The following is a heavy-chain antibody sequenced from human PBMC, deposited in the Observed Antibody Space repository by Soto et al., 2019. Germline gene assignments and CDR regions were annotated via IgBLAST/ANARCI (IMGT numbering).Heavy chain of an antibody. CDR3: AREGWFGETRVGFDP. D-gene: IGHD3-10*01. J-gene: IGHJ5*02. Sequence: EVQLVESGGGLVQPGGSLRLSCAASGFTFSSYWMSWVRQAPGKGLEWVANIKQDGSEKYYVDSVKGRFTISRDNAKNSLYLKMNSLRAEDTAVYYCAREGWFGETRVGFDPWGQGTLVTVSS. CDR2: IKQDGSEK. CDR1: GFTFSSYW. V-gene: IGHV3-7*05.